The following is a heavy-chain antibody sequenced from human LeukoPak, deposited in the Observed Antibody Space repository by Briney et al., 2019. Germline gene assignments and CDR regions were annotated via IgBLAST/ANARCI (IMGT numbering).Heavy chain of an antibody. CDR3: GRHGGNSYGFLFFDY. D-gene: IGHD5-18*01. CDR1: GGSISSNAYY. V-gene: IGHV4-39*01. CDR2: IFYSGDT. Sequence: SATLSLTCTVSGGSISSNAYYWGWIRQPPGKGLEWIGSIFYSGDTFYEPSLKGRVTISADASKNQLSLKMNFETAADTAIYYCGRHGGNSYGFLFFDYWGQGTLVSVSS. J-gene: IGHJ4*02.